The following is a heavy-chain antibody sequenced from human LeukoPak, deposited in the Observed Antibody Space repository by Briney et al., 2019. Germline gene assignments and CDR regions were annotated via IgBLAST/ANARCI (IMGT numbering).Heavy chain of an antibody. CDR3: AREPRCQADLGCYYYMDV. CDR2: INPNSGGT. Sequence: ASVKVSCKASGYTFTGYYMHWVRQAPGQGLEWMGWINPNSGGTNYAQKFQGRVTMTRDTSNSTAYMELSRLRSDDTAVYYCAREPRCQADLGCYYYMDVWGKGTTVTVSS. D-gene: IGHD7-27*01. J-gene: IGHJ6*03. V-gene: IGHV1-2*02. CDR1: GYTFTGYY.